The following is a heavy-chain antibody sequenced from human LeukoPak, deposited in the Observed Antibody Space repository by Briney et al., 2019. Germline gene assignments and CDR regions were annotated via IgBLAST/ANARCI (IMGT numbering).Heavy chain of an antibody. D-gene: IGHD6-19*01. J-gene: IGHJ3*02. CDR3: ARGAVAVRNAFDI. CDR2: TYYSSKWYN. CDR1: GDSVSSNSAA. V-gene: IGHV6-1*01. Sequence: TSQTLSLTCAISGDSVSSNSAAWNWIRQSPSRGLEWLGRTYYSSKWYNDYAVSAKSRITINPDTSKNQFSLQLNSVTPEDTALYYCARGAVAVRNAFDIWGQGTMVTVSS.